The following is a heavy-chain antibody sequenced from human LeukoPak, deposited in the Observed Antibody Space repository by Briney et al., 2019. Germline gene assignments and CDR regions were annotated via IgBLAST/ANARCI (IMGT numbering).Heavy chain of an antibody. CDR2: INHSGST. J-gene: IGHJ4*02. CDR3: ARVGSYPRHGMDY. D-gene: IGHD5-18*01. V-gene: IGHV4-34*01. CDR1: GGSFSGYY. Sequence: SETLSLTCAVYGGSFSGYYWSWIRQPPGKGLEWIGEINHSGSTNYNPSLKSRVTISVDTSKNQFSLKLSSLTAADTAVYYCARVGSYPRHGMDYWGQGTLVTVSS.